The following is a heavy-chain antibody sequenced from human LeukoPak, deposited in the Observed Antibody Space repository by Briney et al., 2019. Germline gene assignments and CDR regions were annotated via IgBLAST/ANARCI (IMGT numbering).Heavy chain of an antibody. J-gene: IGHJ4*02. CDR2: ISSSSSTI. Sequence: GGSLRLSCAASGFTFSSYSMDWVRQAPGKGLEWVSYISSSSSTIYYADPVKGRFNISRDNSKNTLYLQMNSLRAEDTAVYYCARAAYCAGGCYRQLDYWGQGTLVTVSS. CDR3: ARAAYCAGGCYRQLDY. CDR1: GFTFSSYS. V-gene: IGHV3-48*01. D-gene: IGHD2-21*02.